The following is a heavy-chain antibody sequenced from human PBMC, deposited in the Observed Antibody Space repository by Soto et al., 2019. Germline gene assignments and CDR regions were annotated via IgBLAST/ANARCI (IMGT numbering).Heavy chain of an antibody. CDR1: GGSISSSSYY. J-gene: IGHJ6*02. CDR2: IYYSGST. D-gene: IGHD6-13*01. V-gene: IGHV4-39*01. CDR3: ARGSGAAPGTVGLRYYYGRHA. Sequence: SETLSLTCTVSGGSISSSSYYWGWIRQPPGKGLEWIGSIYYSGSTYYNPSLKSRVTISVDTSKNQFSLKLSSVTAADTAVYNWARGSGAAPGTVGLRYYYGRHAWGQGPTVTASS.